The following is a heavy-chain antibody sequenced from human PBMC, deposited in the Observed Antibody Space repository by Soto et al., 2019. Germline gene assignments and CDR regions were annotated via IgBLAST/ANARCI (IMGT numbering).Heavy chain of an antibody. CDR1: GGSISSYY. CDR2: IYYSGST. V-gene: IGHV4-59*08. D-gene: IGHD6-19*01. J-gene: IGHJ4*02. CDR3: ARQVGGWAPWYFDY. Sequence: PSETLSLTYTVSGGSISSYYWSWIRQPPGKGLKWIGYIYYSGSTNYNPSLKSRVTISVDTSKNQFSLKLSSVTAADTAVYYCARQVGGWAPWYFDYWGQGTLVTVSS.